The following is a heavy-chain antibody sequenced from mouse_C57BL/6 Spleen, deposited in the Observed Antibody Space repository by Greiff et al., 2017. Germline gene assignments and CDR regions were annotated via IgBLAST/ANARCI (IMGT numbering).Heavy chain of an antibody. D-gene: IGHD2-1*01. J-gene: IGHJ4*01. CDR1: GFNIKNTY. Sequence: EVQRVESVAELVRPGASVKLSCTASGFNIKNTYMHWVKQRPEQGLEWIGRIDPANGNTKYAPKFQGKATITADTSSNTAYLQLSSLTSEDTAIYYCARSGYGNYGCAMDYWGQGTSVTVSS. CDR3: ARSGYGNYGCAMDY. CDR2: IDPANGNT. V-gene: IGHV14-3*01.